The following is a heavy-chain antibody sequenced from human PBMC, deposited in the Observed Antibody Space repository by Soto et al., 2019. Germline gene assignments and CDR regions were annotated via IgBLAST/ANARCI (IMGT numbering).Heavy chain of an antibody. CDR1: GFTFSTYT. D-gene: IGHD1-26*01. J-gene: IGHJ4*02. Sequence: EVQVVESGGGLVKPGGSLRLSCVFSGFTFSTYTMNWVRQAPGKGLVWVSSINGRSNYVYYADSVKGRFTISRDNAKNSLYLQMNRLRAEDTAIYYCAREDGVVGSSSAFDHWGLGTLVTVSS. CDR3: AREDGVVGSSSAFDH. CDR2: INGRSNYV. V-gene: IGHV3-21*01.